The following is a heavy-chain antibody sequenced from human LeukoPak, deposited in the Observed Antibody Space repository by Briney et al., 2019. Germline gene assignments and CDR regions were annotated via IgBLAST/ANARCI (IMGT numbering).Heavy chain of an antibody. CDR2: IVVGSGNT. V-gene: IGHV1-58*02. CDR3: AADFDYYDSSGYYSAAY. J-gene: IGHJ4*02. CDR1: GFTFTSSA. Sequence: ASVKVSCKASGFTFTSSAMQWVRQARGQRLEWIGWIVVGSGNTNYAQKFQERVTITRDMSTSTAYMELSSLRSEDTAVYYCAADFDYYDSSGYYSAAYWGQGTLVTVSS. D-gene: IGHD3-22*01.